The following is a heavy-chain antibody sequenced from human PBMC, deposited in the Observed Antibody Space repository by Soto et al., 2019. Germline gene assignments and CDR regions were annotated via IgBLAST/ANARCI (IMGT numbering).Heavy chain of an antibody. Sequence: PSETLSLTCFVSGASISSNYWSWIRQPPGKGLEWIGYIYYSGNTNYNPSLKSRVIISIYTSKNHFFLKLSSVTAADTAVYYCARGPYYYYYGLDVWGQGTTVTVSS. J-gene: IGHJ6*02. CDR3: ARGPYYYYYGLDV. CDR1: GASISSNY. CDR2: IYYSGNT. V-gene: IGHV4-59*01.